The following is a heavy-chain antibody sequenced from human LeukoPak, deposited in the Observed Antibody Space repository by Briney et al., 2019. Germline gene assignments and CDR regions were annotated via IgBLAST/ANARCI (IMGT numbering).Heavy chain of an antibody. CDR3: ARAPSEIGGYYPEYFRH. J-gene: IGHJ1*01. CDR2: IKSDGST. V-gene: IGHV3-74*01. D-gene: IGHD3-22*01. CDR1: GCTFSTYW. Sequence: GGSLRLSCTASGCTFSTYWMDWVRQAPGKGLVWVSRIKSDGSTNYADSVKGRFTISRDNANNTLSLQMNSLRPEDTGVYYCARAPSEIGGYYPEYFRHWGQGTLVTVSS.